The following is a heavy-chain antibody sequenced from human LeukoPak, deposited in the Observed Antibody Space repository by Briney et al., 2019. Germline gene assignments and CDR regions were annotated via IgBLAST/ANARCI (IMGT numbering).Heavy chain of an antibody. CDR2: IIPIFGTE. CDR3: ARDAPYYDFWSGWTRYYYYGMDV. J-gene: IGHJ6*02. D-gene: IGHD3-3*01. Sequence: SVKVSCKASGGTFSSYAISWVRQAPGQGLEWMGGIIPIFGTENYAQKFQGRVTITADESTSTAYMELSSLRSEDTAVYYCARDAPYYDFWSGWTRYYYYGMDVWGQGTTVTVSS. CDR1: GGTFSSYA. V-gene: IGHV1-69*13.